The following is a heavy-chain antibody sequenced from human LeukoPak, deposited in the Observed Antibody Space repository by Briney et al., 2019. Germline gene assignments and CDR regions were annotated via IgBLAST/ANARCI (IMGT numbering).Heavy chain of an antibody. CDR3: ARPPSRGYSSSFEY. D-gene: IGHD6-13*01. CDR1: GYNLPTYW. V-gene: IGHV5-51*01. Sequence: GESLKTSRQGSGYNLPTYWIAWVRQMPGKGVEWVGIIYPDESNIRYSPSFQGQVTISADKSISTAYIQWSSLKASDTAMYYCARPPSRGYSSSFEYWGQGTLVTVSS. CDR2: IYPDESNI. J-gene: IGHJ4*02.